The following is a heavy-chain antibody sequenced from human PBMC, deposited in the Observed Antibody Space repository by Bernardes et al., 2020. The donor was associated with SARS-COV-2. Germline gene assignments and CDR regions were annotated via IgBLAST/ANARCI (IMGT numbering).Heavy chain of an antibody. V-gene: IGHV3-15*01. D-gene: IGHD3-22*01. CDR3: TTGAEIYYDSSGFSYYFDF. CDR2: IKRKTDGVTS. Sequence: GSLRLSCAASGVIFSGNWMPWVRPAPGKGLEWVGHIKRKTDGVTSDYAAPVKGRFTISGDDSKNTMYLQMNSLKTEDTAVYYCTTGAEIYYDSSGFSYYFDFWGQGTLVTVSS. CDR1: GVIFSGNW. J-gene: IGHJ4*02.